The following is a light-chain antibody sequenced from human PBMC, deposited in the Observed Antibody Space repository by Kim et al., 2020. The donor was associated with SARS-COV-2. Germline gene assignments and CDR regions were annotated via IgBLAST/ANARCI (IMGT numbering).Light chain of an antibody. Sequence: AALSCRASQGVYSILAWYRQNPGKTPTLLIYGASTRETGIPVRFSGSASGTKLTLTISRLQSEDFAVYYCQQSNNRPPALTSCAGTKVDIK. CDR2: GAS. J-gene: IGKJ4*01. V-gene: IGKV3-15*01. CDR3: QQSNNRPPALT. CDR1: QGVYSI.